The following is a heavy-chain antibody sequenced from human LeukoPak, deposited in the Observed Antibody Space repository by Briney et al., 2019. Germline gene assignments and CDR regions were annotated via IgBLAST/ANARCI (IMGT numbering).Heavy chain of an antibody. V-gene: IGHV3-48*02. D-gene: IGHD4-23*01. CDR3: ARPPPVTTVVRWYYFDY. Sequence: GGSLRLSCAASGFTFSSYSMNWVRQAPGKGLGWVSYISSSSSTIYYADSVKGRFTISRDNAKNSLYLQMNSLRDEDTAVYYCARPPPVTTVVRWYYFDYWGQGTLVTVSS. CDR2: ISSSSSTI. J-gene: IGHJ4*02. CDR1: GFTFSSYS.